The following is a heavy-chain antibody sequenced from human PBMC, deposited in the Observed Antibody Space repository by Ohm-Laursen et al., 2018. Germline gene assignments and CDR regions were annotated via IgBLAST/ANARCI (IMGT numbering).Heavy chain of an antibody. CDR3: AKDKYNWNAGGEYYYYGMDV. CDR1: GFTFSSYA. Sequence: GSLRLSCSASGFTFSSYAMSWVRQAPGKGLEWVSAISGSGGSTYYADSVKGRFTISRDNSKNTLYLQMNSLRAEDTAVYYCAKDKYNWNAGGEYYYYGMDVWGQGTTVTVSS. D-gene: IGHD1-20*01. CDR2: ISGSGGST. V-gene: IGHV3-23*01. J-gene: IGHJ6*02.